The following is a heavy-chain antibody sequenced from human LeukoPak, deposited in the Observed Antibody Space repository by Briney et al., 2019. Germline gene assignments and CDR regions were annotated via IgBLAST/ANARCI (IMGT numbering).Heavy chain of an antibody. Sequence: ASVKVSCKASVYTFTGYFIHWVRQAPGQGLEWVGWINPNSGGTNYAQKFQGRVAMTRDTSISTAYMQLSRLGSDDTAVYYCARVTGRHFDWLPYFDYWGQGTLATVSS. J-gene: IGHJ4*02. CDR2: INPNSGGT. D-gene: IGHD3-9*01. CDR1: VYTFTGYF. CDR3: ARVTGRHFDWLPYFDY. V-gene: IGHV1-2*02.